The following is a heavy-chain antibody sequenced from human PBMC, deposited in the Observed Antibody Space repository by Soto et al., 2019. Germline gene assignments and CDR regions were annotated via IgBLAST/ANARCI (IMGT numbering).Heavy chain of an antibody. Sequence: QVQLVQSGAEVKKPGASVKVSCKASGYTFTSYYMHWVRQAPGQGLEWMGIINPSGGSTSYAQKFPARVTMTRDTSTSTVYMELSSLRSEDTAVYYCARGVYSNHFDYWGQGTLVTVSS. CDR1: GYTFTSYY. J-gene: IGHJ4*02. CDR2: INPSGGST. D-gene: IGHD4-4*01. CDR3: ARGVYSNHFDY. V-gene: IGHV1-46*01.